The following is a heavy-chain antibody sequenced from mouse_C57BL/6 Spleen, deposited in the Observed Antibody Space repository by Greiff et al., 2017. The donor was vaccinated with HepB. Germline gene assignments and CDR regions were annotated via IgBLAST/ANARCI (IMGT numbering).Heavy chain of an antibody. CDR1: GYTFTEYT. Sequence: QVHVKQSGAELVKPGASVKLSCKASGYTFTEYTIHWVKQRSGQGLEWIGWFYPGSGSIKYNEKFEDKATLTADKSSSTVYMELSRLTSEDSAVYFCARHAEEGSRNYYAMDDWGQGTSVTVSS. J-gene: IGHJ4*01. CDR3: ARHAEEGSRNYYAMDD. D-gene: IGHD1-1*01. CDR2: FYPGSGSI. V-gene: IGHV1-62-2*01.